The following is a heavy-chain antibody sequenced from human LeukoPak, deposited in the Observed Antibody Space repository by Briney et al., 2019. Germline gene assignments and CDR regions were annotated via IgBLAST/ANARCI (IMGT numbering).Heavy chain of an antibody. CDR1: GGSISNNY. CDR2: IHTSGST. CDR3: ARGGRKYCAGDCYTVDY. J-gene: IGHJ4*02. Sequence: SETLSLTCTVSGGSISNNYWSWIRQPAGKGLEWIGRIHTSGSTNYNPSLKSRVTMSVDTSKNHFSLKLSSVTAADTAVYYCARGGRKYCAGDCYTVDYWGQGTLVTVSS. V-gene: IGHV4-4*07. D-gene: IGHD2-21*02.